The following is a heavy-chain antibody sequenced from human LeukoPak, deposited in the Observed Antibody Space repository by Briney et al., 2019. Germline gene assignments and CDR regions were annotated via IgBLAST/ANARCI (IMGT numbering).Heavy chain of an antibody. V-gene: IGHV3-11*05. CDR2: ISSGSSYT. CDR1: GFTFSDYY. CDR3: ARAPFKNWFDP. D-gene: IGHD2/OR15-2a*01. J-gene: IGHJ5*02. Sequence: GGSLRLSCAASGFTFSDYYMSWIRQAPGKGLEWVSYISSGSSYTNYADSVKGRFTISRDNAKNSLYLQMNSLRAEDTAVYYCARAPFKNWFDPWGQGTLVTVSS.